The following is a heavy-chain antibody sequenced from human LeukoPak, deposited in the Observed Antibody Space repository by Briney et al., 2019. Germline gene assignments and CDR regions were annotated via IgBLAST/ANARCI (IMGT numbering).Heavy chain of an antibody. V-gene: IGHV4-59*01. CDR1: GGSISSYY. CDR2: IYYSGST. J-gene: IGHJ4*02. CDR3: ARLSIAVAGFDY. D-gene: IGHD6-19*01. Sequence: SETLSLTCTVSGGSISSYYWSWIRQPAGKGLEWIGSIYYSGSTYYNPSLKSRVTISVDTSKNQFSLKLSSVTAADTAVYYCARLSIAVAGFDYWGQGTLVTVSS.